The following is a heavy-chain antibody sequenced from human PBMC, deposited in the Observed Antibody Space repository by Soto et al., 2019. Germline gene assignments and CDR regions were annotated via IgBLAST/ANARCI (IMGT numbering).Heavy chain of an antibody. CDR1: GYTFTDYD. CDR2: MSPESGNT. CDR3: EVTTGY. V-gene: IGHV1-8*01. J-gene: IGHJ4*02. Sequence: QVQVVQSRAEVKKPGASVKVSCKASGYTFTDYDINWVRQASGQGLEYMGWMSPESGNTGYAPQFQGRVTMTRNTSISTVYLELSSLRSEDTAVYYCEVTTGYWGQGTKVTVSS. D-gene: IGHD2-21*02.